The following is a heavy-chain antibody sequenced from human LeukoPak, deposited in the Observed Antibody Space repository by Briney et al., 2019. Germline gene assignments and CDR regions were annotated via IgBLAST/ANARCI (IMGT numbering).Heavy chain of an antibody. J-gene: IGHJ4*02. V-gene: IGHV3-30*03. CDR2: ISYDGSNK. Sequence: GGSLRLSCAASGFTFSSYGMHWVRQAPGKGLEWVAVISYDGSNKYYADSVKGRFTISRDNSKNTLYLQMNSLRAEDTAVYYCARVRRAIFGVGEESDYWGQGTLVTVSS. D-gene: IGHD3-3*01. CDR1: GFTFSSYG. CDR3: ARVRRAIFGVGEESDY.